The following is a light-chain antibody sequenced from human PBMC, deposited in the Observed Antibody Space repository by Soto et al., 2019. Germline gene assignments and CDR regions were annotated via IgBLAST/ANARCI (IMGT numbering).Light chain of an antibody. CDR1: QSVLYSTNNKNY. J-gene: IGKJ1*01. CDR3: QQYYVTPPT. CDR2: WAS. V-gene: IGKV4-1*01. Sequence: DIVMTQSPDSLAVSLGERATFNCKSSQSVLYSTNNKNYLAWYQQKAGQPPKLLIYWASTRESGVPDRFSGSGSGTDFTLTISSLQAEDVAVYYCQQYYVTPPTFGQGTKVEIK.